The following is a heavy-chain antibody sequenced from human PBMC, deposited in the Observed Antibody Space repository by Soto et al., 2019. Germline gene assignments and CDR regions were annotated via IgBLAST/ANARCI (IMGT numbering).Heavy chain of an antibody. Sequence: ASVKVSCKASGYTFTSYYMHWVLQAPGQGLEWMGIINPSGGSTSYAQKFQGRVAMTRDTSTSTVYMELSSLRSEDTAVYYCARDVVVVVAAPPGLYYYYGMDVWGQGTTVTVSS. D-gene: IGHD2-15*01. CDR2: INPSGGST. CDR3: ARDVVVVVAAPPGLYYYYGMDV. CDR1: GYTFTSYY. V-gene: IGHV1-46*01. J-gene: IGHJ6*02.